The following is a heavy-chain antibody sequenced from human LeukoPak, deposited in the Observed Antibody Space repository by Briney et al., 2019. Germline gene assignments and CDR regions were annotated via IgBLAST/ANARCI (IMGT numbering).Heavy chain of an antibody. V-gene: IGHV3-30*18. CDR2: ISDDGSNN. CDR3: AKTYGSGRYYAFDI. D-gene: IGHD3-10*01. Sequence: PGGSLRLSCAASGFTLNSYGMHWVRQAPGKGLEWVAVISDDGSNNYYADSVKGRFTISRDSSKNTLYLQMNSLRTEDTAVYYCAKTYGSGRYYAFDIWGQGTMVTVSS. CDR1: GFTLNSYG. J-gene: IGHJ3*02.